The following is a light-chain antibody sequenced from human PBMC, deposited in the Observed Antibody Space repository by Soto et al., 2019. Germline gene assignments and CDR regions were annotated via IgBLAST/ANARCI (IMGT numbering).Light chain of an antibody. CDR1: QTISIY. CDR2: DAS. CDR3: QQYSSSSPT. V-gene: IGKV1-5*01. Sequence: DIQMTQPPSPLSASIGDRVTITCRASQTISIYLAWCQQRPGEAPKLLIYDASTLESGVPARFSGSGSGTEFTLTISSLQPDDFATYYCQQYSSSSPTFGQGTKVEIQ. J-gene: IGKJ1*01.